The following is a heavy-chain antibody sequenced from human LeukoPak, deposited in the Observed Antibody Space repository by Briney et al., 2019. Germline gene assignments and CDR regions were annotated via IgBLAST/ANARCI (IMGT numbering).Heavy chain of an antibody. D-gene: IGHD3-10*01. CDR2: IWYDGSNK. CDR1: GFTFSSYG. Sequence: PGGSLRLSCAASGFTFSSYGMHWVRQAPGKGLEWVAVIWYDGSNKYYADSVKGRFTISRDNSKNTLYLQVNSLRAEDTAVYYCAREGYLNGSGSFFDYWGQGTLVTVSS. CDR3: AREGYLNGSGSFFDY. V-gene: IGHV3-33*01. J-gene: IGHJ4*02.